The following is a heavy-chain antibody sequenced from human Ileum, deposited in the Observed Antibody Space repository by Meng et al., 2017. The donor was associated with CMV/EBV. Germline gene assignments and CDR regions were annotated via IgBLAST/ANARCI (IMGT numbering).Heavy chain of an antibody. CDR1: GFTFSKYW. D-gene: IGHD3-3*01. CDR3: ARHGDDYWNLFSWTPGYFDF. CDR2: IYPDYSYV. Sequence: KVSCKGSGFTFSKYWIGWVRQMPGKGLEWMGVIYPDYSYVRYRPSFQGHVTISADTSISTAYLQWSSLEASDTALYYCARHGDDYWNLFSWTPGYFDFWGQGTLVTVSS. V-gene: IGHV5-51*01. J-gene: IGHJ4*02.